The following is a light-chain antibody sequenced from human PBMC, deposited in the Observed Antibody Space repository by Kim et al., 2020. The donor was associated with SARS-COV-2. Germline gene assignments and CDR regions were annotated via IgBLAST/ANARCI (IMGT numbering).Light chain of an antibody. CDR3: QQYRSSPPWT. CDR2: GAS. Sequence: EIVLTQSPGTLSLSPGERPTLSCRASQSVRSSYLAWYQQKPGQAPRLLIYGASSRATGIPDRFSGSGSGTDFTLTISRLEPEDFAVYYCQQYRSSPPWTFGLGTKVDIK. CDR1: QSVRSSY. V-gene: IGKV3-20*01. J-gene: IGKJ1*01.